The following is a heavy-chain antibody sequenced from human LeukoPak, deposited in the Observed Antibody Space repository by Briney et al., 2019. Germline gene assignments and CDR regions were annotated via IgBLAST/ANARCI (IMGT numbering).Heavy chain of an antibody. D-gene: IGHD5-24*01. CDR3: ARAPPDKRYYYYYYMDV. CDR2: INWNGGST. V-gene: IGHV3-20*04. CDR1: GFTFDDYG. J-gene: IGHJ6*03. Sequence: GGSLRLSCAASGFTFDDYGMSWVRQAPGKGLEWVSGINWNGGSTGYADSVKGRFTISRDNAKNSLYLQMNSLRAEDTALYYCARAPPDKRYYYYYYMDVWGKGTTVTVSS.